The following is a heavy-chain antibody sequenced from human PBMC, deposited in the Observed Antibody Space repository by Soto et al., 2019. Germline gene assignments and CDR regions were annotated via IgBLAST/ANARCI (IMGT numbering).Heavy chain of an antibody. CDR1: GFTFSAYG. CDR2: ISGSGSNT. CDR3: AKAPTYIVGATVFDY. D-gene: IGHD1-26*01. V-gene: IGHV3-23*01. J-gene: IGHJ4*02. Sequence: GGSLRLSCAASGFTFSAYGIHWVRQAPGKGLEYVSAISGSGSNTYYADSVKGRLTISRDNSKNTLYLQMNSLRAEDTALYYCAKAPTYIVGATVFDYWGQGTLVTVSS.